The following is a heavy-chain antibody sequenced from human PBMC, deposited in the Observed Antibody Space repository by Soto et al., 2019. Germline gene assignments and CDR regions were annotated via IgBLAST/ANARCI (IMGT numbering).Heavy chain of an antibody. Sequence: RGEALKISWKASGYSVATYWIGWVRQMPGKGLELMVIIYPGDSDTMYSPSFQGQVIISAYLSSTTTYLPWSSLKSSDTAIYYCARQHGVDTGHDWIHXWGQVTLVTVSX. J-gene: IGHJ5*02. CDR2: IYPGDSDT. V-gene: IGHV5-51*01. CDR1: GYSVATYW. D-gene: IGHD5-18*01. CDR3: ARQHGVDTGHDWIHX.